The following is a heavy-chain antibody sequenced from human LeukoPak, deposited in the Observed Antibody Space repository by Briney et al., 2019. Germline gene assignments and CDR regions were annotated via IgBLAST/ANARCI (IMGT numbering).Heavy chain of an antibody. Sequence: GGSLRLSCAASGFTFSSYAMSWVRQAPGKGLEWVSGISGSGTSAYYADSVKGRFTISRDNSKNTLYLQMNSLRAEDTALYYCARDDGATASDYWGQGTLVTVSS. CDR3: ARDDGATASDY. CDR2: ISGSGTSA. J-gene: IGHJ4*02. CDR1: GFTFSSYA. V-gene: IGHV3-23*01. D-gene: IGHD5-12*01.